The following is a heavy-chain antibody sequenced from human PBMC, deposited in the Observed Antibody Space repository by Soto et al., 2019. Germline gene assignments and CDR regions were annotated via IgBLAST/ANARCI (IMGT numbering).Heavy chain of an antibody. Sequence: QVQLQQGGAGLLKPSETLSLTCAVYGGSFSGYCWSWIRQSPGKGLEWIGEIDHNGHTNYNPSLKSRVTISVDKSKNQFSLRLSSTTAADTATYYCAPYGSGIYYISRDQYWGQGTLVTVSS. V-gene: IGHV4-34*01. CDR2: IDHNGHT. J-gene: IGHJ4*02. CDR1: GGSFSGYC. D-gene: IGHD3-10*01. CDR3: APYGSGIYYISRDQY.